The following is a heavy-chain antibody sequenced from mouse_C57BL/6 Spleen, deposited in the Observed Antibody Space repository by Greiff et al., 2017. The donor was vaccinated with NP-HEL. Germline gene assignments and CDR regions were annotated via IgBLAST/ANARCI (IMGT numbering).Heavy chain of an antibody. CDR3: ARDYYEGFAY. Sequence: EVKLVESGPGLVKPSQSLSLTCSVTGYSITSGYYWNWIRQFPGNKLEWMGYISYDGSNNYNPSLNNRISITRDTSKNQFFLKLNSVTTEDTATYYCARDYYEGFAYWGQGTLVTVSA. CDR1: GYSITSGYY. V-gene: IGHV3-6*01. J-gene: IGHJ3*01. D-gene: IGHD1-1*01. CDR2: ISYDGSN.